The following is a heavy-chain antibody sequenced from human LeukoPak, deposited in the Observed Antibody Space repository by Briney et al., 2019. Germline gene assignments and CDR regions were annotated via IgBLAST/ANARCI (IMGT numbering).Heavy chain of an antibody. J-gene: IGHJ3*02. CDR2: LYDRGST. D-gene: IGHD2-15*01. Sequence: SETLSLTCTVSGDSISRYYWSWIRQPPGKGLEWMGYLYDRGSTNYNPSLKSRVNILVGKSKNRFSLKLNSVTAADTAVYYCARSLAVVADIRAFDIWGQGTMVTVST. CDR1: GDSISRYY. CDR3: ARSLAVVADIRAFDI. V-gene: IGHV4-59*01.